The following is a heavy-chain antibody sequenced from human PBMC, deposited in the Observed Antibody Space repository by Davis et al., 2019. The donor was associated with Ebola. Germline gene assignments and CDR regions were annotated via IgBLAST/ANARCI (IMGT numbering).Heavy chain of an antibody. CDR1: GFTFSGSA. J-gene: IGHJ4*02. CDR2: IRSKANSYAT. V-gene: IGHV3-73*01. D-gene: IGHD7-27*01. Sequence: GESLKISCAASGFTFSGSAMHWVRQASGKGLEWVGRIRSKANSYATAYAASVKGRYTISRDDSKNMAYLQMNSLKSEDTAVYYCSSTLGTLDYWGQGTLVTASS. CDR3: SSTLGTLDY.